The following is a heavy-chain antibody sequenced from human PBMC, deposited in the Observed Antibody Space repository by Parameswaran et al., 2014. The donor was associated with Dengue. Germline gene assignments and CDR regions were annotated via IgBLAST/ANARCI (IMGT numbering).Heavy chain of an antibody. CDR2: ISYDGSNK. J-gene: IGHJ3*02. V-gene: IGHV3-30-3*01. Sequence: VRQAPGKGLEWVAVISYDGSNKYYADSVKGRFTISRDNSKNTLYLQMNSLRAEDTAVYYCARASSFIHPPDAFDIWGQGTMVTVSS. CDR3: ARASSFIHPPDAFDI.